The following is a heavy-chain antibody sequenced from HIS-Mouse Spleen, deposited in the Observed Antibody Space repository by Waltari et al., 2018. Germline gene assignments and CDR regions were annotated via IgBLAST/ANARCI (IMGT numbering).Heavy chain of an antibody. CDR3: ARSYSSSSWFDP. CDR1: GGSISSSSYY. V-gene: IGHV4-39*07. J-gene: IGHJ5*02. CDR2: IYDSGST. Sequence: QLQLQESGPGLVKPSETLSLTCTVSGGSISSSSYYWGWIRQPPGKGLEWIGSIYDSGSTYYHPSLKSRVTISVDTSKNQFSLKLSSVTAADTAVYYCARSYSSSSWFDPWGQGTLVTVSS. D-gene: IGHD6-6*01.